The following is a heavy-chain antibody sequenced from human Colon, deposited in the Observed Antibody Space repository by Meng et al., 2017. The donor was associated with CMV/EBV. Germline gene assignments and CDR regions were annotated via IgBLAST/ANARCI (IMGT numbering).Heavy chain of an antibody. J-gene: IGHJ5*01. CDR3: ARGPDIVILPAVATKGNWFDP. Sequence: ASVKVSCKASGYTFTGYYMHWVRQAPGQGLEWMGWINPNSGDTNSAQKFQGRVTMTRDTSISTAYMVLNRLRSDDTAVYYCARGPDIVILPAVATKGNWFDPWGQGTTVTVSS. D-gene: IGHD2-2*01. V-gene: IGHV1-2*02. CDR2: INPNSGDT. CDR1: GYTFTGYY.